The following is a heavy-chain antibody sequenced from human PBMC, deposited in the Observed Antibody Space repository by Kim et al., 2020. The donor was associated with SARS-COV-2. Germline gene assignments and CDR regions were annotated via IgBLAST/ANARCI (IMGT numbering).Heavy chain of an antibody. Sequence: NSNPSLKSRVTRAVDTSKNQFSLKLSSVTAADTAVYYCARVRGGYSYGINWGQGTLVTVSS. D-gene: IGHD5-18*01. J-gene: IGHJ4*02. V-gene: IGHV4-34*01. CDR3: ARVRGGYSYGIN.